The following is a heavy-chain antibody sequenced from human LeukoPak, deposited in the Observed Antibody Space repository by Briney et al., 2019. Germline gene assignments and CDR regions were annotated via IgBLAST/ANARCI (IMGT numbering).Heavy chain of an antibody. CDR2: IIPIFGTA. V-gene: IGHV1-69*13. J-gene: IGHJ4*02. CDR3: ATEVGRYYFDY. CDR1: GDTFSSYA. D-gene: IGHD1-26*01. Sequence: SVKVSCKASGDTFSSYAISWVRQAPGQGLEWMGGIIPIFGTANYAQEFQGRVTITADESTSTAYMELSSLRSEDTAVYYCATEVGRYYFDYWGQGTLVTVSS.